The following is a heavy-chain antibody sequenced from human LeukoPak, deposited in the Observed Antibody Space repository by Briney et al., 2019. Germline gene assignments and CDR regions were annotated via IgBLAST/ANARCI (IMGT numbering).Heavy chain of an antibody. CDR3: ANWNELGGGFDY. D-gene: IGHD1-1*01. CDR2: ISWNSGSI. Sequence: GGSLRLSCAASGFTFSSYAMSWVRQAPGKGLEWVSGISWNSGSIGYADSVKGRFTISRDNAKNSLYLQMNSLRAEDTALYYCANWNELGGGFDYWGQGTLVTVSS. V-gene: IGHV3-9*01. J-gene: IGHJ4*02. CDR1: GFTFSSYA.